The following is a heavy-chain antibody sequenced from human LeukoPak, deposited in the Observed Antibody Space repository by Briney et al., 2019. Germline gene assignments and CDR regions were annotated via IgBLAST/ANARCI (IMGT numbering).Heavy chain of an antibody. CDR1: GGSISGSSYY. V-gene: IGHV4-39*01. CDR3: ARAGGTNIVVVPANNWFDP. CDR2: IYYSGST. D-gene: IGHD2-2*01. J-gene: IGHJ5*02. Sequence: SETLSLTCTVSGGSISGSSYYWGWIRQPPGKGLEWIGSIYYSGSTYYNPSLKSRVTISVDTSKNQFSLKLSSVTAADTAVYYCARAGGTNIVVVPANNWFDPWGQGTLVTVSS.